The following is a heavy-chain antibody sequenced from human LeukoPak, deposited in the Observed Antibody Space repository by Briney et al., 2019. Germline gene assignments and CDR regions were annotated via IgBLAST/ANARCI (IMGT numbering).Heavy chain of an antibody. CDR3: AKELRVFGHGGDY. CDR2: ISYDGSNK. J-gene: IGHJ4*02. CDR1: GFTFSSYA. D-gene: IGHD3-16*02. Sequence: PGRSLRLSCAASGFTFSSYAMHWVRQAPGKGLEWVAVISYDGSNKYYADSVKGRFTISRDNSKNALFLQMNSLRAEDTAVYYCAKELRVFGHGGDYWGQGTLVTVSS. V-gene: IGHV3-30*18.